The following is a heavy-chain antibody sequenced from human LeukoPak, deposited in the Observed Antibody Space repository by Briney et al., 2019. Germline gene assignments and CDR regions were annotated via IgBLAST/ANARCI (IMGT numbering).Heavy chain of an antibody. CDR2: INHSGST. D-gene: IGHD3-22*01. Sequence: SETLSLTCAVCGGSFSGYYWSWIRQPPGKGLEWIGEINHSGSTNYNPSLKSRVTISVDTSKNQFSLKLSSVTAADTAVYYCARLPRRYYDSSGYSDYWGQGTLVTVSS. J-gene: IGHJ4*02. CDR3: ARLPRRYYDSSGYSDY. CDR1: GGSFSGYY. V-gene: IGHV4-34*01.